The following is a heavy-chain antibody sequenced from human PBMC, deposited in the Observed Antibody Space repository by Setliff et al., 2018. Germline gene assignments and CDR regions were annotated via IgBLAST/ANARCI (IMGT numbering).Heavy chain of an antibody. Sequence: ASVKVSCKTSGYTFTNYGITWVRQAPGQGLEWMGWINNYNTNTNYAQELQGRVAMTTDTSTSTAYMELRSLRSDDSAVYYCARINFYVSSGHYYAPDYWGQGTLVAASS. CDR1: GYTFTNYG. V-gene: IGHV1-18*01. D-gene: IGHD3-22*01. CDR3: ARINFYVSSGHYYAPDY. CDR2: INNYNTNT. J-gene: IGHJ4*02.